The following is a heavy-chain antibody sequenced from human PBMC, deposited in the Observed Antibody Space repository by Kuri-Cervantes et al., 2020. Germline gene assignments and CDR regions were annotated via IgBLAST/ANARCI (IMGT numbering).Heavy chain of an antibody. Sequence: GGSLRLSCAASGFTFSSYGMHWVRPAPGKGLEWVAVISYDGSNKYYADSVKGRFTISRDNSKNTLYLQMNSLRAEDTAVYYCAKDGGSYYLPPFDYWGQGTLVTVSS. CDR1: GFTFSSYG. J-gene: IGHJ4*02. D-gene: IGHD1-26*01. CDR2: ISYDGSNK. CDR3: AKDGGSYYLPPFDY. V-gene: IGHV3-30*18.